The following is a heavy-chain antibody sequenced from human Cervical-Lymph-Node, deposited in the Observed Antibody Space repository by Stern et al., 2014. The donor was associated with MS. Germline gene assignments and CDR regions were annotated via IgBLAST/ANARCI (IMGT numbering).Heavy chain of an antibody. J-gene: IGHJ4*02. CDR2: IIPIFGTA. Sequence: QVQLVQSGAEVKKPGSSVKVSCKASGGTFNTNVISWVRQAPGQGLEWMGGIIPIFGTALYAQKFQGRVTITANESTRAVYMELSSLRFEDRAVYYCARAAYSTSSYNYWGQGTLVIVSS. CDR1: GGTFNTNV. CDR3: ARAAYSTSSYNY. D-gene: IGHD6-6*01. V-gene: IGHV1-69*01.